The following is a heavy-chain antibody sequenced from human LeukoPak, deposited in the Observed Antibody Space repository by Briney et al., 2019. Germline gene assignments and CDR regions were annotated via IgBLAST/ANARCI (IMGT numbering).Heavy chain of an antibody. V-gene: IGHV3-30*19. CDR1: RFTFRNHG. Sequence: GGSLRLSCAASRFTFRNHGMHWVRQAPGKGLEWVAVISYDGGNKYYADSVKGRFTISRDNSKNTLYLQMNSLRAEDTAVYYCARDWTTVTTPDYWGQGTLVTVSS. D-gene: IGHD4-17*01. CDR2: ISYDGGNK. CDR3: ARDWTTVTTPDY. J-gene: IGHJ4*02.